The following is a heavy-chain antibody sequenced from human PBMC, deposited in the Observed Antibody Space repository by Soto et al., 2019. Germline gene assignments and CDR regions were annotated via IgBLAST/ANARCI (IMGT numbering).Heavy chain of an antibody. Sequence: QLQLQESGPGLVKPSETLSLTCTVSGGSISSSGYYWGWIRQPPGKGLEWIGTIYYSGSTYYNPTLTGRVTRAVSTSKNTFSLKLSSVTAADTAVYYCASHFAVYGDYGRYFDFWGQGTLVTVSS. CDR3: ASHFAVYGDYGRYFDF. J-gene: IGHJ4*02. V-gene: IGHV4-39*01. CDR1: GGSISSSGYY. CDR2: IYYSGST. D-gene: IGHD4-17*01.